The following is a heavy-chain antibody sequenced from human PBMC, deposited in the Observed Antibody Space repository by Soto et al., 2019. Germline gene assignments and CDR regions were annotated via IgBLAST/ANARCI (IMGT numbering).Heavy chain of an antibody. CDR2: INPNSGGT. J-gene: IGHJ5*02. CDR1: GYTFTGYY. Sequence: GASVKVSCKASGYTFTGYYMHWVRQAPGQGLEWMGWINPNSGGTNYAQKFQGRVTMTRGTSISTAYMELSRLRSDDTAVYYCARDLSYYDSSGYNWFDPWGQGTLVTVSS. D-gene: IGHD3-22*01. V-gene: IGHV1-2*02. CDR3: ARDLSYYDSSGYNWFDP.